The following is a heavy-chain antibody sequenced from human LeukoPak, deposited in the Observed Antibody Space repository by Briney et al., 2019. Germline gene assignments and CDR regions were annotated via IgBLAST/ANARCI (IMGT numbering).Heavy chain of an antibody. V-gene: IGHV3-21*01. CDR2: ISSSSCYI. CDR3: ARAYCGGDCYPQYFQH. Sequence: GGSLRLSCVASGCTFSRYSMNWVRQAPGKGLEWASSISSSSCYIYYADSVKGRFTISRDNAKNSLYLQMNSLRAEDTAVYYCARAYCGGDCYPQYFQHWGQGTLVTVSS. J-gene: IGHJ1*01. CDR1: GCTFSRYS. D-gene: IGHD2-21*02.